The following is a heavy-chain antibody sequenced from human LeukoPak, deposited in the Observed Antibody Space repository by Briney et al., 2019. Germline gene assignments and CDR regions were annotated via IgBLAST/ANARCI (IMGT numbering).Heavy chain of an antibody. CDR3: ARYYDFWSGPMVYYYGMDV. CDR1: GFTFSSYS. V-gene: IGHV3-21*01. D-gene: IGHD3-3*01. Sequence: GGSLRLSCAASGFTFSSYSMNWVRQAPGKGLEWVSSISSSSSYIYYADSVKGRFTISRDNAKNSLYLQMSSLRAEDAAVYYCARYYDFWSGPMVYYYGMDVWGQGTTVTVSS. J-gene: IGHJ6*02. CDR2: ISSSSSYI.